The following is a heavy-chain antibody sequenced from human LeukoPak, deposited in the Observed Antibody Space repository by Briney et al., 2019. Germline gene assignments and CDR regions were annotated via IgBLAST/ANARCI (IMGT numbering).Heavy chain of an antibody. CDR1: GFTVSTNY. J-gene: IGHJ6*02. D-gene: IGHD4-17*01. Sequence: GGSLRLSCAASGFTVSTNYMNWVRQAPGQGLEWVSVIYSGGSTYYADSVNGRFTISRDNSKNTLYLQMNSLRAEDTAVYYCARDTVTTFRFRDYYHYGMDVWGQGTTVTVSS. CDR2: IYSGGST. V-gene: IGHV3-53*01. CDR3: ARDTVTTFRFRDYYHYGMDV.